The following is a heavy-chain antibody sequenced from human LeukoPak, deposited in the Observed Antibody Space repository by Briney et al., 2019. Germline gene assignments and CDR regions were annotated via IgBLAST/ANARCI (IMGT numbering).Heavy chain of an antibody. V-gene: IGHV3-15*01. Sequence: GGSLRLSCAASGFTFSNAWMSWVRQAPGKGLEWVGRIKSKTDGGTTDYAAPVKGRFTISRDDSKNTLYLQMNSLKTEDTAVYYCSTVHYDYVWGSYRDDYWGQGTLVTASS. CDR3: STVHYDYVWGSYRDDY. J-gene: IGHJ4*02. CDR2: IKSKTDGGTT. D-gene: IGHD3-16*02. CDR1: GFTFSNAW.